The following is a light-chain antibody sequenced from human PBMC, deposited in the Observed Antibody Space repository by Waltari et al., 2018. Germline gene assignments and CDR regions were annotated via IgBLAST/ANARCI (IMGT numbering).Light chain of an antibody. Sequence: QSALTQPPSASGTPGQTVTIFCSGGNSNIGSNVVNWYQQVPGTAPNLLIYSNTSRPSGVPDRFSGSKSGTSASLAISGIQSDDEGDYYCATWDDRLTGVVFGGGTQVTVL. CDR1: NSNIGSNV. J-gene: IGLJ2*01. V-gene: IGLV1-44*01. CDR3: ATWDDRLTGVV. CDR2: SNT.